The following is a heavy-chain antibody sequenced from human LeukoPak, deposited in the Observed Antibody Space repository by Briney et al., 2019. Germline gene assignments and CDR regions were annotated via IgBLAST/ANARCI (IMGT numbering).Heavy chain of an antibody. CDR2: ISWSGDRM. V-gene: IGHV3-9*01. Sequence: PGRSLRLSCAASGFTFEDHVMHWVRQAPGKGLEWVSSISWSGDRMGYADAVKGRFTISRDNAKNSLFLQMNSLRVEDTALYYCPHDLGGSATTVWGQGTLVTVSS. CDR3: PHDLGGSATTV. J-gene: IGHJ4*02. CDR1: GFTFEDHV. D-gene: IGHD2-2*01.